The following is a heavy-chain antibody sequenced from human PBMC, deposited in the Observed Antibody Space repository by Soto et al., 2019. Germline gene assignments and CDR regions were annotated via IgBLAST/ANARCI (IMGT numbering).Heavy chain of an antibody. CDR1: VFTFSSYA. Sequence: GGSLRLSCAASVFTFSSYAMHWVRQAPGKGLEWVAVISYDGSNKYYADSVKGRFTISRDNSKNTLYLQMNSLRAEDTAVYYCARVPGSYLSVEADYWGQGTLVTVSS. V-gene: IGHV3-30-3*01. CDR3: ARVPGSYLSVEADY. CDR2: ISYDGSNK. D-gene: IGHD1-26*01. J-gene: IGHJ4*02.